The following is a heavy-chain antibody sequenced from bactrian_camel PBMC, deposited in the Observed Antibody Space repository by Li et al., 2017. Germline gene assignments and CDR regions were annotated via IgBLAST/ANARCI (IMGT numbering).Heavy chain of an antibody. CDR3: NVQKSGLTRWFTY. CDR1: GFTFSSYG. J-gene: IGHJ4*01. Sequence: VQLVESGGGSVQTGGSLRLSCAASGFTFSSYGMSWVRQAPGKGLEWVSTINSMTGITYYADSVKGRFTISRDDAKNTVYLQLNSLKTDDMAMYYCNVQKSGLTRWFTYWGQGTQVTVS. V-gene: IGHV3S40*01. CDR2: INSMTGIT. D-gene: IGHD1*01.